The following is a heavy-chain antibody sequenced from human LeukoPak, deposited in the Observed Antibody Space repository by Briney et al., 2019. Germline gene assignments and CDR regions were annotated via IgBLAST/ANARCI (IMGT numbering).Heavy chain of an antibody. J-gene: IGHJ4*02. CDR3: ARDREGYSSSSFRFDY. D-gene: IGHD6-6*01. CDR2: IIPIFGTA. V-gene: IGHV1-69*01. CDR1: GGTFSSYA. Sequence: SVNVSCTASGGTFSSYAISWVRQAPGQGLEWMGGIIPIFGTANYAQKFQGRVTITADESTSTAYMELSSLRSEDTAVYYCARDREGYSSSSFRFDYWGQGTLVTVSS.